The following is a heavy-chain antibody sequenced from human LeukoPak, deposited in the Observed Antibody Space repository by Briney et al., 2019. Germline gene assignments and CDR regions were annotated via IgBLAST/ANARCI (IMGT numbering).Heavy chain of an antibody. CDR3: AKGYCSSTSCSPYYYYGMDV. V-gene: IGHV3-23*01. CDR2: ISGSGGST. Sequence: GGSLRLSCAASGFTFSIYAMSWVRQAPGKGLEWVSAISGSGGSTYYADSVKGRFTISRDNSKNTLYLQMNSLRAEDTAVYYCAKGYCSSTSCSPYYYYGMDVWGQGTTVTVSS. CDR1: GFTFSIYA. D-gene: IGHD2-2*01. J-gene: IGHJ6*02.